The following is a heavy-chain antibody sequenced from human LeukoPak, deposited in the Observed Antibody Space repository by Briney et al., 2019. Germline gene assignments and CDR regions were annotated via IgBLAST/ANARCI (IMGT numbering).Heavy chain of an antibody. J-gene: IGHJ4*02. Sequence: ASVKVSCKASGYTFTSYYMHRVRQAPGQGLEWMGIINPSGGSTSYAQKFQGRVTMTRDTSTSTVYMELSSLRSEDTAVYYCARDRGAYYYDSPGSYWGQGTLVTVSS. CDR2: INPSGGST. D-gene: IGHD3-22*01. CDR3: ARDRGAYYYDSPGSY. CDR1: GYTFTSYY. V-gene: IGHV1-46*03.